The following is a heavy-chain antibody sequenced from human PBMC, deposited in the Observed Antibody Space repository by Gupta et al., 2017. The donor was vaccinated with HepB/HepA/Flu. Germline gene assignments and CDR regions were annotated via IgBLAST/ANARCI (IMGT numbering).Heavy chain of an antibody. Sequence: QVQLVQSGAEVKKPGASGKVSCKASGYTFTSYGISWVRQAPGQGLEWMGWISAYNGNTNYAQKLQGRVTMTTDTSTSTAYMELRSLRSDDTAVYYCARDIVVVPAAQAYDAFDIWGQGTMVTVSS. CDR1: GYTFTSYG. D-gene: IGHD2-2*01. CDR2: ISAYNGNT. CDR3: ARDIVVVPAAQAYDAFDI. V-gene: IGHV1-18*01. J-gene: IGHJ3*02.